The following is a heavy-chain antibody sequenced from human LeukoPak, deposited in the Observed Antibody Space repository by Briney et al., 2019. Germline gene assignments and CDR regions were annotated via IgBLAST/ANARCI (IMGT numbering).Heavy chain of an antibody. CDR2: KFSHDGTT. V-gene: IGHV1-46*02. CDR3: ARDSGNFHYDMDV. J-gene: IGHJ6*02. D-gene: IGHD3-10*01. CDR1: GYSFNSHH. Sequence: ASVTVSCKTSGYSFNSHHVHWVRQAPGQGLEWMGVKFSHDGTTSYTQNFQGRLTMTRDTSTSTVYMELSSLRSEDTAVYYCARDSGNFHYDMDVWGQGTTVIVSS.